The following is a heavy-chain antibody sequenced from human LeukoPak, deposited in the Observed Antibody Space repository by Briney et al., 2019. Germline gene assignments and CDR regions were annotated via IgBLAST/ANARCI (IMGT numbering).Heavy chain of an antibody. CDR3: ASLGGSYVGYHWFDP. D-gene: IGHD1-26*01. J-gene: IGHJ5*02. V-gene: IGHV3-11*01. CDR1: GFTFSDYY. Sequence: PGGSLRLSCAASGFTFSDYYMSWIRQAPGKGLEWVSYISSSGSTIYYADSVKGRFTISRDNAKNSLYLQMYSLRAEDTAVYYCASLGGSYVGYHWFDPWGQGTLVTVSS. CDR2: ISSSGSTI.